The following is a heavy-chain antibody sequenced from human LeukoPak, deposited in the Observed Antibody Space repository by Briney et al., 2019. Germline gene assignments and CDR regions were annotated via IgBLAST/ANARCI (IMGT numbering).Heavy chain of an antibody. CDR1: GGSISSSSHY. Sequence: PSETLSLTCTVSGGSISSSSHYWGWIRQSPGKGLEWLGSIYYSGITYYNPSLMSRVTISVDTPKNQFSLRLSSVTAADTAIYYCASVSYDTGLQHWGQGTLVTVSS. J-gene: IGHJ1*01. D-gene: IGHD3-22*01. CDR2: IYYSGIT. CDR3: ASVSYDTGLQH. V-gene: IGHV4-39*07.